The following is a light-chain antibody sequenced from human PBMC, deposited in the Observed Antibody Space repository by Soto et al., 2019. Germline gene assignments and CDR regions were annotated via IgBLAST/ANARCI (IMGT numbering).Light chain of an antibody. J-gene: IGKJ3*01. V-gene: IGKV1-27*01. CDR1: QFISNY. CDR2: GAS. CDR3: KKYERAPFN. Sequence: DIEITHSPSSMSVSVVDRATITFLASQFISNYLAWYQQKPGRPPQLLLFGASTLHSGVPARFSGSGSGTLFTLTINGLLPEDVATYYCKKYERAPFNFGHGTKVDIK.